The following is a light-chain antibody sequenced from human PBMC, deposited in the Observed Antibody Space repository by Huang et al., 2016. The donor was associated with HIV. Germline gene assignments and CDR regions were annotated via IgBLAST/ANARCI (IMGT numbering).Light chain of an antibody. J-gene: IGKJ4*01. CDR2: WAS. CDR1: QSVLYSSNNKNY. CDR3: QQYYSTLT. Sequence: DIVMTQSPDSLAVSLGERATINCKSSQSVLYSSNNKNYLSGYQQKPGQPPKLLIYWASTRESGVPDRVSGSGSGTDFTLTISSLQAEDVAVYYCQQYYSTLTFGGGTKVEIK. V-gene: IGKV4-1*01.